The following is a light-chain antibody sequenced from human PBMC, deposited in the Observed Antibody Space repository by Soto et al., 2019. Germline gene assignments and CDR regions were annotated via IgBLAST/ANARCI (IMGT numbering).Light chain of an antibody. CDR1: QSVNAN. J-gene: IGKJ1*01. Sequence: EVVMAQSPATLSVSPGERATLSCRASQSVNANLAWYQQKPGQAPRLLIHGASNRATGIRARFSGSGFGTEFILTISSLQSEDFAVYYCQQYNTWLWTFGQGTKVDI. CDR2: GAS. CDR3: QQYNTWLWT. V-gene: IGKV3-15*01.